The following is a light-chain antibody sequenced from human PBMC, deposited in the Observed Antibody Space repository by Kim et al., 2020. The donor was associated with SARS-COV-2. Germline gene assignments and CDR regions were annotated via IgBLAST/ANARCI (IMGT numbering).Light chain of an antibody. Sequence: VAPRQTASLACDGDKGRDQYASWHQQKPGQSPVLVIYQDTNRPSGIPERFSGSNSGNTATLTISGTQAMDEAGYYCQAWDSSTVVFGGGTQLTVL. CDR3: QAWDSSTVV. J-gene: IGLJ2*01. CDR1: KGRDQY. CDR2: QDT. V-gene: IGLV3-1*01.